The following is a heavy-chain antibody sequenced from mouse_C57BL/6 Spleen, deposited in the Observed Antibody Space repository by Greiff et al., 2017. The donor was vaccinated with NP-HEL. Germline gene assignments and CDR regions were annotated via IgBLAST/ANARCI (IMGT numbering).Heavy chain of an antibody. CDR1: GYTFTSYW. V-gene: IGHV1-55*01. CDR3: SRGGGGRAKDY. D-gene: IGHD1-1*01. Sequence: QVQLQQPGAELVKPGASVKMSCTASGYTFTSYWITWVKQRPGQGLEWIGDIYPGSGSTNYNEKFQSKATLTVDTSSTTAYMQLSSLTSEDSAVYDWSRGGGGRAKDYWGQGTSVTVSS. CDR2: IYPGSGST. J-gene: IGHJ4*01.